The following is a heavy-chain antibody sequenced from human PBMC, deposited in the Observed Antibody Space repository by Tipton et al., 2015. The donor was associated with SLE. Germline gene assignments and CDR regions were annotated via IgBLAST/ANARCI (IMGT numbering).Heavy chain of an antibody. CDR2: IKKDGSEK. Sequence: SLRLSCAASGFTFSTYWMSWVRQAPGKGLEWVANIKKDGSEKYYVDSVKGRFTISRDNAKNSLYLQMSSLRADDTAVYYCARSGTGTIFDYWGQGTLVTVSS. CDR1: GFTFSTYW. J-gene: IGHJ4*02. D-gene: IGHD3-10*01. CDR3: ARSGTGTIFDY. V-gene: IGHV3-7*03.